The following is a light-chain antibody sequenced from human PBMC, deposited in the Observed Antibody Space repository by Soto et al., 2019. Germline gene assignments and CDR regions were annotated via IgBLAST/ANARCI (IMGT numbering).Light chain of an antibody. CDR1: QSISSW. V-gene: IGKV1-5*03. J-gene: IGKJ1*01. CDR2: KAS. CDR3: QQYNTYTT. Sequence: DIQMTQSPSTLSAYVGDRVTITCRASQSISSWLAWYQQKPGKAPKLLIYKASSLKSGVPSRFSGSGSGTEFTLTISSLQPDDFATYYCQQYNTYTTFGQGTKVEIK.